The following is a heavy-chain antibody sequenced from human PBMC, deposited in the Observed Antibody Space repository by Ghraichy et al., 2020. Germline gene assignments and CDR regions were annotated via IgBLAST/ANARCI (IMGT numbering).Heavy chain of an antibody. CDR3: ARGGFRPHFTLTPGYYLNLQG. V-gene: IGHV4-34*01. J-gene: IGHJ4*02. CDR2: INHSGST. CDR1: GGSFSNYY. Sequence: SETLSLTCAVYGGSFSNYYWNWIRQPPGKGLEWIGEINHSGSTKYNPSLKSRVTISVDTSKNQFSLKLTSVTAADTAVYYCARGGFRPHFTLTPGYYLNLQGWGQGTLVTVSS. D-gene: IGHD4-11*01.